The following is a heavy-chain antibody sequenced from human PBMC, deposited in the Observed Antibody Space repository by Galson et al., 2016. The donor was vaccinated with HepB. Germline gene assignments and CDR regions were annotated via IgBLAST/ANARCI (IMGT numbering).Heavy chain of an antibody. Sequence: TLSLTCTVSGGSISSGGYYWSWIRQHPGKGLEWIGYIYYSGSTYYNPSLKSRVTISVDTSKNQFSLKLSSVTAADTAVYYCARYGELRLYYYGMDVWGQGTTVTVSS. CDR3: ARYGELRLYYYGMDV. CDR2: IYYSGST. D-gene: IGHD3-16*01. V-gene: IGHV4-31*03. J-gene: IGHJ6*02. CDR1: GGSISSGGYY.